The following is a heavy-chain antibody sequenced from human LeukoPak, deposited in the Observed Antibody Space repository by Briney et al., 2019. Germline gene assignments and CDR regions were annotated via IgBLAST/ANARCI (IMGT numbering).Heavy chain of an antibody. CDR1: GYTFTSYG. D-gene: IGHD6-19*01. Sequence: ASVKVSCKASGYTFTSYGISWVRQAPEQGLEWMGWISAYNGNTNYAQKLQGRVTMTTDTSTSTAYMELRSLRSDDTAVYYCARGPNSSGWPYYYYGMDVWGQGTTVTVSS. CDR2: ISAYNGNT. V-gene: IGHV1-18*01. CDR3: ARGPNSSGWPYYYYGMDV. J-gene: IGHJ6*02.